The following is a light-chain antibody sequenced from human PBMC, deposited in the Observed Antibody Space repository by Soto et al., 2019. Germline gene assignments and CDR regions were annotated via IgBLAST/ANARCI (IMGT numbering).Light chain of an antibody. CDR3: QQYNNWPPT. V-gene: IGKV3-15*01. CDR2: DAS. J-gene: IGKJ1*01. Sequence: EIVMTQSPATLSVSPGERATLSCRASQSVSSNLAWYQQKPGQAPTLLIYDASARAPGISARFSGSGSGTEFTLTISSLQSEDFAVYYCQQYNNWPPTFGQGTKVEIK. CDR1: QSVSSN.